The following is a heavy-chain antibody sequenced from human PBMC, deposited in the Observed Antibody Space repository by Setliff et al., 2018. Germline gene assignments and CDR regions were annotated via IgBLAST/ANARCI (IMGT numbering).Heavy chain of an antibody. CDR3: AKSSGSSSSTNLEY. D-gene: IGHD6-6*01. CDR2: ITDDGGTT. Sequence: GGSLRLSCAAAGFSFSNFALHWVRQAPGKGLEWVSAITDDGGTTHYAGSVKGRFTIARDNSNSTLYLQMNSLRVEDTALYYCAKSSGSSSSTNLEYLGPGTLVTVSS. V-gene: IGHV3-23*01. CDR1: GFSFSNFA. J-gene: IGHJ4*02.